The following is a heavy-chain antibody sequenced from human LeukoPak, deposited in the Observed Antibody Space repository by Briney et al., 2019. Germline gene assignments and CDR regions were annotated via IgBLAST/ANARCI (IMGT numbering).Heavy chain of an antibody. Sequence: ASVKVSCKASGGTFSSYAISWVRQAPGQGLEWMGRIIPIFGTANYAQKFQGRVTITTDESTSTAYMELSSLRSEDTAVYYCARSDGYNPNDAFDIWGQGTMVTVSS. CDR3: ARSDGYNPNDAFDI. CDR2: IIPIFGTA. V-gene: IGHV1-69*05. CDR1: GGTFSSYA. J-gene: IGHJ3*02. D-gene: IGHD5-24*01.